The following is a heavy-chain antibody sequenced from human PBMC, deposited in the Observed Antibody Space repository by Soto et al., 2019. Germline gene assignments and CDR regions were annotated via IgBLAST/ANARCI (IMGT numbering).Heavy chain of an antibody. Sequence: TWFSVGGVCLKTGKGLEWMGIIYPGDSDTRYSPSSQGQVTISADKSISTAYLQWSSLKAPDTAMYYCARAEGYSYGTLPDYWGQGTLVTVS. D-gene: IGHD5-18*01. V-gene: IGHV5-51*01. CDR3: ARAEGYSYGTLPDY. J-gene: IGHJ4*02. CDR1: TWFS. CDR2: IYPGDSDT.